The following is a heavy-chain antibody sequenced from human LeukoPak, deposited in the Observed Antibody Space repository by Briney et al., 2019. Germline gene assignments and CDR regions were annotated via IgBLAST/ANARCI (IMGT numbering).Heavy chain of an antibody. CDR1: GFTFSSYS. V-gene: IGHV3-48*02. Sequence: GGSPRLSCATSGFTFSSYSMNWVRQAPGKGLEWVSYISSSSSTIYYADSVKGRFTISRDNAKNSLYLQMNSLRDEDTAVYYCARAGGGYSYGYYWYFDLWGRGTLVTVSS. J-gene: IGHJ2*01. CDR2: ISSSSSTI. CDR3: ARAGGGYSYGYYWYFDL. D-gene: IGHD5-18*01.